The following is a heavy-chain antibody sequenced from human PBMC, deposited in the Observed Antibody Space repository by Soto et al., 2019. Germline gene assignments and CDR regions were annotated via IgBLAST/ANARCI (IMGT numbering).Heavy chain of an antibody. V-gene: IGHV3-7*01. CDR3: ARVGDSSGYYQYFDY. CDR2: IKQDGSEK. Sequence: GGSLRLSCAASGFTFSSYWMSWVRQAPGKGLEWVANIKQDGSEKYYVDSVKGRFTISRDNAKNSLYLQMNSLRAEDTAVYYCARVGDSSGYYQYFDYWGQGTLVTVSS. D-gene: IGHD3-22*01. CDR1: GFTFSSYW. J-gene: IGHJ4*02.